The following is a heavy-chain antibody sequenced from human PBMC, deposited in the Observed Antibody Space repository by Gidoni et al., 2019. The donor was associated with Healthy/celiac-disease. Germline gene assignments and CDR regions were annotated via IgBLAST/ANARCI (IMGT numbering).Heavy chain of an antibody. V-gene: IGHV1-2*04. CDR3: ARERGGSGTNWFDP. J-gene: IGHJ5*02. CDR1: GYTFTGYY. Sequence: QVQLVQSGAEVKKPGASVKVSCKASGYTFTGYYMHWVRQAPGQGLEWMGWTNPNSGGTNYAQKFQGWVTMTRDTSISTAYMELSRLRSDDTAVYYCARERGGSGTNWFDPWGQGTLVTVSS. CDR2: TNPNSGGT. D-gene: IGHD3-16*01.